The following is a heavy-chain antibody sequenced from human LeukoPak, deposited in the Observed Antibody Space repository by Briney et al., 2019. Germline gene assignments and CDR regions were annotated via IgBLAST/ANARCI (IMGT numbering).Heavy chain of an antibody. CDR3: ARGPPSYYYMDV. J-gene: IGHJ6*03. Sequence: GASVKVSCKASGYTFTTNYIHWVRQAPGQGLEWMGTINPSGGNTGYAQKFQGRVTMTRDMSTSTVYMELSSLRSEDTAVYYRARGPPSYYYMDVWGKGTTVTVSS. CDR2: INPSGGNT. V-gene: IGHV1-46*01. CDR1: GYTFTTNY.